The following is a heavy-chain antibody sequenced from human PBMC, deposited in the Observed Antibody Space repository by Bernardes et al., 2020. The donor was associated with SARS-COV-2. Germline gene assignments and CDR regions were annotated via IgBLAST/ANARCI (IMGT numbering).Heavy chain of an antibody. J-gene: IGHJ4*02. CDR1: GFTVSSNY. CDR2: IYSGGST. CDR3: VREGSGWPGYYFDY. Sequence: GGSLRLSCASSGFTVSSNYMSWVRQAPGKGLEWVSVIYSGGSTYYADSVKGRFTISRDNSKNTLYLQMNSLRADDTAVYYCVREGSGWPGYYFDYWGQGTLVT. V-gene: IGHV3-53*01. D-gene: IGHD6-19*01.